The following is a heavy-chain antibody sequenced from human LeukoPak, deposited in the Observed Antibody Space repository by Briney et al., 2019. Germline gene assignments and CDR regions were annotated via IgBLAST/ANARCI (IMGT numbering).Heavy chain of an antibody. CDR1: GFTFSRFA. CDR3: VRDDRYSGEKPFDF. CDR2: ISTSSSYI. Sequence: PGGSLRLSCVASGFTFSRFAMNWVRQAPGKGLEWVSSISTSSSYIYNADPVKGRLTVSRDNSKNSLYLQMNSLRAEDTAVYHCVRDDRYSGEKPFDFWGQGTLVTVSS. J-gene: IGHJ4*02. D-gene: IGHD3-16*02. V-gene: IGHV3-21*01.